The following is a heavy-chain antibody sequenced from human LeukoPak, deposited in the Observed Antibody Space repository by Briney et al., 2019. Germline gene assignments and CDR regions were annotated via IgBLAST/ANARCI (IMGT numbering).Heavy chain of an antibody. CDR3: ARGVAAAGANWLDP. J-gene: IGHJ5*02. Sequence: GGSLRLSCAASGFTFSSYSMNWVRQAPGKGLEWVSSISSSSSYIYYADSVKGRFTISTDNAKNSLYLQMNSLRAEDTAVYYCARGVAAAGANWLDPWGQGTLVTVSS. CDR1: GFTFSSYS. V-gene: IGHV3-21*01. D-gene: IGHD6-13*01. CDR2: ISSSSSYI.